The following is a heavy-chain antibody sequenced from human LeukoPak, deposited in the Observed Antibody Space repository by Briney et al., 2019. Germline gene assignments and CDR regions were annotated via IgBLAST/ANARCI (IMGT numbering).Heavy chain of an antibody. CDR1: GFTFSSYG. J-gene: IGHJ4*02. CDR3: AKAAGSWYADYYFDY. V-gene: IGHV3-30*18. CDR2: ISYDGSNK. Sequence: GRSLRLSCAASGFTFSSYGMHWVRQAPGKGLEWVAVISYDGSNKYYADSVKGRFTISRDSSKNTLYLQMNSLRAEDTAVYYCAKAAGSWYADYYFDYWGQGTLVTVSS. D-gene: IGHD6-13*01.